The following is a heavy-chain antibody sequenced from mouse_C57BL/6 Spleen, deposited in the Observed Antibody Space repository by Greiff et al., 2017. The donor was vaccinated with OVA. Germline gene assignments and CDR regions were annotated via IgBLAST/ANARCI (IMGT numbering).Heavy chain of an antibody. D-gene: IGHD2-5*01. V-gene: IGHV8-12*01. Sequence: QVQLKVSGPGILQSSQTLSLTCSFSGFSLSTSGMGVSWIRQPSGKGLEWLAHIYWDDDKRYNPSLKSRLTISKDTSRNQVFLKITSVDTADTATYYCARSYYSNYCWYFDVWGTGTTVTVSS. CDR3: ARSYYSNYCWYFDV. CDR2: IYWDDDK. J-gene: IGHJ1*03. CDR1: GFSLSTSGMG.